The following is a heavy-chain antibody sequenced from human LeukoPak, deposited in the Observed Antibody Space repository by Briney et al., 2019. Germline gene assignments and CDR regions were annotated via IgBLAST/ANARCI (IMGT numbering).Heavy chain of an antibody. Sequence: GASRQISGQGSGSSFTSYWIGWARQLPGKGLEWMGIIYPGDSDTRYSPSFQGQVTISADKSISTAYLQWSSLKASDTAMYYCARHGGDPPFDYWGQGTLVTVSS. J-gene: IGHJ4*02. CDR1: GSSFTSYW. V-gene: IGHV5-51*01. D-gene: IGHD2-21*02. CDR2: IYPGDSDT. CDR3: ARHGGDPPFDY.